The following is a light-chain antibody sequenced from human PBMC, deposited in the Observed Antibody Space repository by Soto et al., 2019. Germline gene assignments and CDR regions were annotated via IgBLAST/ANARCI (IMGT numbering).Light chain of an antibody. CDR2: RND. CDR1: SSNIGSNY. V-gene: IGLV1-47*01. CDR3: SAWDDSLSGPV. J-gene: IGLJ3*02. Sequence: QSVLTQPPSASGTPGQRVTISCSGSSSNIGSNYVYWYRQLPGTAPNVLIYRNDERPSGVPDRFSGSKSGSSASLAISGLRSEDEVDYYCSAWDDSLSGPVFGRGTMLTVL.